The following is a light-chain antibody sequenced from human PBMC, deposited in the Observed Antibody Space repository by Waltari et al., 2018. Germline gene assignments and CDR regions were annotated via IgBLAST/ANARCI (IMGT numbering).Light chain of an antibody. V-gene: IGKV4-1*01. Sequence: VISQSPEPLSVSLRGKDTTTRQSSQPILHTSNDEISLTWYQQKPGQPPRLLIYWASTRATGIPGRFSGSGSGTDFTLTISSLQAEDVAVYYCQQYYTTPYTFGQGTKLEIK. CDR2: WAS. CDR1: QPILHTSNDEIS. J-gene: IGKJ2*01. CDR3: QQYYTTPYT.